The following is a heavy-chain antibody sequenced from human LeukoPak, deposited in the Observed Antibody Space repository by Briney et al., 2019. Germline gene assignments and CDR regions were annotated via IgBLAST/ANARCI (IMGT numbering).Heavy chain of an antibody. V-gene: IGHV4-34*01. CDR3: ARGPSRSGDFSFGY. CDR2: INHSGST. Sequence: SETLSLTCAVYGGSFSGYYWSWIRQPPGKGLEWIGEINHSGSTNYNPSLKSRVTISVDTPKNQFSLKLSSVTAADTAVYYCARGPSRSGDFSFGYWGQGTLVTVSS. D-gene: IGHD4-17*01. CDR1: GGSFSGYY. J-gene: IGHJ4*02.